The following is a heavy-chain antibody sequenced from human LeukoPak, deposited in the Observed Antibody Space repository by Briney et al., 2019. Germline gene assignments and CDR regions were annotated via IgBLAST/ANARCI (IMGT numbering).Heavy chain of an antibody. J-gene: IGHJ4*02. Sequence: GGSLRLSCTASGFTFSSYAMSWVRQAPGKGLEWVSAISGSDGSTYYADSVKGRFTISRGNSKNTLYLQMNSLRAEDTAVYYCAKDIYSSNSIFDYWGQGTLVAVSS. CDR1: GFTFSSYA. CDR3: AKDIYSSNSIFDY. D-gene: IGHD6-13*01. V-gene: IGHV3-23*01. CDR2: ISGSDGST.